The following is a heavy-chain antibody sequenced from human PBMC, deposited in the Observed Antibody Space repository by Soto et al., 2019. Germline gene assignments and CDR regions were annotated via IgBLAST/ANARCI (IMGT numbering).Heavy chain of an antibody. Sequence: QVQLVQSGAEVKKPGSSVKVSCKASGGTFSSYAISWVLQAPGQGLEWMGGIIPIFGTANYAQKFQGRVTITADESTSTAYMELSSLRSEDTAVYYCARRGGSCHIWCNWFDPWGQGPLVTVSS. V-gene: IGHV1-69*01. CDR3: ARRGGSCHIWCNWFDP. CDR2: IIPIFGTA. CDR1: GGTFSSYA. J-gene: IGHJ5*02. D-gene: IGHD2-15*01.